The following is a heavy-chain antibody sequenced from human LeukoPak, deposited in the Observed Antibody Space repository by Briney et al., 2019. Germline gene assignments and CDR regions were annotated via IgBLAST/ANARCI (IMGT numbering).Heavy chain of an antibody. CDR2: INPNSGGT. J-gene: IGHJ4*02. D-gene: IGHD6-19*01. CDR3: ARIAVAGSGGETLYDY. Sequence: ASVKVSCKASGYTFTGYYMRWVRQAPGQGLEWMGWINPNSGGTNYAQKFQGRVTMTRDTSISTAYMELSRLRSDDTAVYYCARIAVAGSGGETLYDYWGQGTLVTVSS. CDR1: GYTFTGYY. V-gene: IGHV1-2*02.